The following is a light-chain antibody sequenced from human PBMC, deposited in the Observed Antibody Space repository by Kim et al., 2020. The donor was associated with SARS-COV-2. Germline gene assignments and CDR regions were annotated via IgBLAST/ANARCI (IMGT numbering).Light chain of an antibody. V-gene: IGKV3-11*01. CDR3: QQRSNWPLT. CDR2: DAS. CDR1: QRVSSS. J-gene: IGKJ4*01. Sequence: LSPGERATLSCRASQRVSSSLAWYQQKPGQAPRLLIYDASNRASGIPVRFSGSGSGTDFTLTISSLEPGDFANYYCQQRSNWPLTFGGGTKVDIK.